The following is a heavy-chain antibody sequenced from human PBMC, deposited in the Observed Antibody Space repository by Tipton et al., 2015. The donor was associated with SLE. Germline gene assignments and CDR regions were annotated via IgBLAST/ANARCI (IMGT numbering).Heavy chain of an antibody. Sequence: TLSLTCTVSGGSLTSNSYHWAWVRQPPGKGLEWIGTIFYSGTTYYNPSLKSRVTISVDTSKNQFSLRLSSVAAADTAVYYCARQEYSQFGLVGFDPWGQGTLVTVPS. CDR1: GGSLTSNSYH. CDR2: IFYSGTT. V-gene: IGHV4-39*07. CDR3: ARQEYSQFGLVGFDP. D-gene: IGHD2/OR15-2a*01. J-gene: IGHJ5*02.